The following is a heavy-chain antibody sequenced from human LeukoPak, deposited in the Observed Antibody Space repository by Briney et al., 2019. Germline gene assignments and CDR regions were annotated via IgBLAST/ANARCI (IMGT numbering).Heavy chain of an antibody. CDR2: ISSSGSTI. J-gene: IGHJ6*04. CDR3: AELGITMIGGV. Sequence: GGSLRLSCVASGFTFSSQWMSWVRQAPGKGLEWVSYISSSGSTIYYADSVKGRFTISRDNAKNSLYLQMNSLRAEDTAVYYCAELGITMIGGVWGKGTTVTISS. V-gene: IGHV3-48*03. CDR1: GFTFSSQW. D-gene: IGHD3-10*02.